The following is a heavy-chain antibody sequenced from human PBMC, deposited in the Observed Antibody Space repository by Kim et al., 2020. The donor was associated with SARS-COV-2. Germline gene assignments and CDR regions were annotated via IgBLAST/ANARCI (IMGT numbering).Heavy chain of an antibody. CDR1: GGSISSSNW. D-gene: IGHD4-17*01. V-gene: IGHV4-4*02. CDR2: IYHSGST. J-gene: IGHJ6*02. Sequence: SETLSLTCAVSGGSISSSNWWSWVRQPPGKGLEWIGEIYHSGSTNYNPSLKSRVTISVDKSKNQFSLKLSSVTAADTAVYYCARAPTTVTKHPSYPYYYYGMDVWGQGTTVTVSS. CDR3: ARAPTTVTKHPSYPYYYYGMDV.